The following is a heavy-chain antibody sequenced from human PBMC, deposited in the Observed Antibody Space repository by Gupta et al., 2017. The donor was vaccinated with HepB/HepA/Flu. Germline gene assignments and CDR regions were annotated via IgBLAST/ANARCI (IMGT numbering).Heavy chain of an antibody. Sequence: QVQLVESGGGVVQPGRSLRLSCAASGFTFRSHATQWVRQAHGKGLEWVAVISYDGSNKYYADSVKGRFTISRDNSKNTLYLQMNSLRAEDTAVYYCARDPVVSGYYDSSGYPDYWGQGTLVTVSS. D-gene: IGHD3-22*01. V-gene: IGHV3-30-3*01. CDR3: ARDPVVSGYYDSSGYPDY. J-gene: IGHJ4*02. CDR2: ISYDGSNK. CDR1: GFTFRSHA.